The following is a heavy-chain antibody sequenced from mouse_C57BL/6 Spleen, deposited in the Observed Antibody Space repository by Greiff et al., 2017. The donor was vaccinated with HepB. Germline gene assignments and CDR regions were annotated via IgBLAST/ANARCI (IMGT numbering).Heavy chain of an antibody. CDR2: IDPNSGGT. CDR3: ARSLMVTTRYFDV. V-gene: IGHV1-72*01. Sequence: VQLQQSGAELVKPGASVKLSCKASGYTFTSYWMHWVKQRPGRGLEWIGRIDPNSGGTKYNEKFKSKVTLTVDKPSSTAYMQPSSLTSEDSAVYYCARSLMVTTRYFDVWGTGTTVTVSS. J-gene: IGHJ1*03. D-gene: IGHD2-2*01. CDR1: GYTFTSYW.